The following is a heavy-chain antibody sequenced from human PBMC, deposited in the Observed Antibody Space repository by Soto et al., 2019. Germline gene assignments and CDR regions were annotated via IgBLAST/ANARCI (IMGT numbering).Heavy chain of an antibody. Sequence: LSETLSLTCTVSCGSISSGGYYWSWIRQHPGKGLEWIGYIYYSGSTYYNPSLKSRVTISVDASKNQFSLKLSSVTAADTAVYYCARARGYSYGYVFDYWGQGTLVTVSS. V-gene: IGHV4-31*03. D-gene: IGHD5-18*01. CDR1: CGSISSGGYY. J-gene: IGHJ4*02. CDR3: ARARGYSYGYVFDY. CDR2: IYYSGST.